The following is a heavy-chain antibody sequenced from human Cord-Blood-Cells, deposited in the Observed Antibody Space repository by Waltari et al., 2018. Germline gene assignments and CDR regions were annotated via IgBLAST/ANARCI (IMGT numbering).Heavy chain of an antibody. V-gene: IGHV1-69*01. CDR3: ARERPPRITGTINGYFDL. D-gene: IGHD1-7*01. Sequence: QVQLVQSGAEVKKPGSSVKVSCKASGGTFSSYAISWVRQAPGQGLEWMGGIIPIFGTANDAQKFQGRVTIPADESTSTAYMELSSLRSEDTAVYDCARERPPRITGTINGYFDLWGRGTLVTVSS. CDR2: IIPIFGTA. J-gene: IGHJ2*01. CDR1: GGTFSSYA.